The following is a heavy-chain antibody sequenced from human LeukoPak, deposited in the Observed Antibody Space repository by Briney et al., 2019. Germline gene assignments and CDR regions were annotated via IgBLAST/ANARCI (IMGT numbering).Heavy chain of an antibody. CDR3: ARSEYIRNERIAAAGITDP. J-gene: IGHJ5*02. CDR2: MNPNTGNT. V-gene: IGHV1-8*01. D-gene: IGHD6-13*01. CDR1: GYTFNSYD. Sequence: GASVKVSCKASGYTFNSYDINWVRQATGQGLEWMGWMNPNTGNTGYGERFQGRVTMTRDNSISTAYMELNSLTSEDTAVYYCARSEYIRNERIAAAGITDPWGQGTLVTVSS.